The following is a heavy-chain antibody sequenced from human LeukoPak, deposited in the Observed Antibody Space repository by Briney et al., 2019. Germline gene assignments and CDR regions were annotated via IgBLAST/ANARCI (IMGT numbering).Heavy chain of an antibody. CDR3: ARGSVVVVAATDNWFDP. CDR2: IYHSGST. D-gene: IGHD2-15*01. V-gene: IGHV4-38-2*02. CDR1: GYSISSGYY. Sequence: KPSETLSLTCTVSGYSISSGYYWGWIRQPPGKGLEWIGSIYHSGSTYYNPSLKSRVTISVDTSKNQFSLKLSSVTAADTAVYYCARGSVVVVAATDNWFDPWGQGTLVTVSS. J-gene: IGHJ5*02.